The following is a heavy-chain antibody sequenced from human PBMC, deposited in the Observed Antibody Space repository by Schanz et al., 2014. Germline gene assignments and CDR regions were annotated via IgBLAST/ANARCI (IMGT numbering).Heavy chain of an antibody. CDR3: ARLDPYCRSGTCSRAFDF. V-gene: IGHV3-23*04. Sequence: EVQLVESGGGLVKPGGSLRLSCATSGLTFTSAWMSWVRQAPGKGLEWVSAISGGGGTTYYTDSVKGRFTISRDSSKNTLFLQMNSLRTEDTAVYYCARLDPYCRSGTCSRAFDFWGQGTLVTVSS. J-gene: IGHJ4*02. D-gene: IGHD2-15*01. CDR1: GLTFTSAW. CDR2: ISGGGGTT.